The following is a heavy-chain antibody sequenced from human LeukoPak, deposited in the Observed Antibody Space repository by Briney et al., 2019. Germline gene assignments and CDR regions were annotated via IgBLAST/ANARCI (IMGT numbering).Heavy chain of an antibody. CDR3: ARGGKNYYGSGGYSDY. Sequence: SSETLSLTCAVYGGSFSGYYWSWIRQPPGKGLEWIGEINHSGSTNYNPSLKSRVTISVDTSKNQFSLKLSSVTAADTAVYYCARGGKNYYGSGGYSDYWGQGTLVTVSS. CDR2: INHSGST. CDR1: GGSFSGYY. J-gene: IGHJ4*02. D-gene: IGHD3-10*01. V-gene: IGHV4-34*01.